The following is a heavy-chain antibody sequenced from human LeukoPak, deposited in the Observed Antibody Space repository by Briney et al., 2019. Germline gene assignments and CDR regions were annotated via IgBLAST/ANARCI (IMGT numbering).Heavy chain of an antibody. CDR1: GFTFSSYA. D-gene: IGHD2-15*01. CDR2: VSGSGGST. Sequence: GGSLRLSCAASGFTFSSYAMSWVRQAPGKGLEWVSAVSGSGGSTYYADSVKGRFTISRDNSKNTLYLQMNSLRAEDTAVYYCAKQLVEGYYFDYWGQGTLVTVSS. J-gene: IGHJ4*02. V-gene: IGHV3-23*01. CDR3: AKQLVEGYYFDY.